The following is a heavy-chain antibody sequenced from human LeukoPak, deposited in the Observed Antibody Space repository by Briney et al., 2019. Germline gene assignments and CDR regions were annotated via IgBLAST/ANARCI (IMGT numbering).Heavy chain of an antibody. V-gene: IGHV3-74*01. CDR2: IDSDGTDT. J-gene: IGHJ6*03. D-gene: IGHD2-8*01. Sequence: GGSLRLSCAASGFTPGSYWMHWVRQAPGKGPEWVSHIDSDGTDTHYADSVKGRFTISRDNAKNTLYLQMNSLRGEDTARYYCATGVFARAGYHWYYYMDGWGKGAMVTVFS. CDR1: GFTPGSYW. CDR3: ATGVFARAGYHWYYYMDG.